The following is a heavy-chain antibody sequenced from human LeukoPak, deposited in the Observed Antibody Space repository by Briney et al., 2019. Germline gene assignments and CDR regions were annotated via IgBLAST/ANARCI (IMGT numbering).Heavy chain of an antibody. V-gene: IGHV4-34*01. J-gene: IGHJ4*02. Sequence: SETLSLTCAVYGGSFSGYYWSWIRQPPGKGLEWIGEINHSGSTNYDPSLKSRVTISVDTSKNQFSLKLSSVTAADTAVYYCARSLAGTDDYWGQGTLVTVSS. D-gene: IGHD6-19*01. CDR2: INHSGST. CDR1: GGSFSGYY. CDR3: ARSLAGTDDY.